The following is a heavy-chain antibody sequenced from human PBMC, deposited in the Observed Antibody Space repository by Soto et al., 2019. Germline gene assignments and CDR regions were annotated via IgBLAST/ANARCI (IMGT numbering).Heavy chain of an antibody. CDR1: GYAFTSNS. CDR2: INPNADTT. D-gene: IGHD3-10*01. J-gene: IGHJ4*02. V-gene: IGHV1-46*03. CDR3: ARRGSGSNSDY. Sequence: ASVKVSCKACGYAFTSNSMQWVRQAPGQGLEWMGIINPNADTTTYAQKFQGRVTMTRDTSTSTVYMELTSLRFEDTAVYYCARRGSGSNSDYWGQGTLVTVSS.